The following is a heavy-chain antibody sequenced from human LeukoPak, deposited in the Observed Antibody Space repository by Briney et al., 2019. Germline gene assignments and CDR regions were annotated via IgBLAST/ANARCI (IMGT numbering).Heavy chain of an antibody. CDR3: ARDRQDYYDSSGYFDN. Sequence: ASVKVSCKASGYTFTNYGISWVRQAPGQGLQWMGWISAKNGNTKYAEEFQGRGTMTTDTSTNTAYMELRSLRSDDTAVYYCARDRQDYYDSSGYFDNWGQGTLVTVSS. J-gene: IGHJ4*02. D-gene: IGHD3-22*01. V-gene: IGHV1-18*01. CDR1: GYTFTNYG. CDR2: ISAKNGNT.